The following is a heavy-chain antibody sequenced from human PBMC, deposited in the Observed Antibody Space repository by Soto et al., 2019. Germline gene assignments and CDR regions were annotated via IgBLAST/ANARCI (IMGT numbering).Heavy chain of an antibody. CDR2: ISGSGGST. CDR1: GFTFSSYA. D-gene: IGHD6-6*01. CDR3: AKGGNSSSSSLGSDY. J-gene: IGHJ4*02. Sequence: PGGSLRLSCAASGFTFSSYAMSWVRQAPGKGLEWVSAISGSGGSTYYADSVKGRFTISRDNSKNTLYLQMNSLRAEDTAVYYCAKGGNSSSSSLGSDYWGQGTLVTVSS. V-gene: IGHV3-23*01.